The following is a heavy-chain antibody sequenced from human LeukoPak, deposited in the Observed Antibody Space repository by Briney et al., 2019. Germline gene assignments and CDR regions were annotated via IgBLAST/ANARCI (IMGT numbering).Heavy chain of an antibody. J-gene: IGHJ3*02. V-gene: IGHV4-38-2*01. CDR1: GYSISSGYY. CDR3: ARHQHDFWSGSDAVDI. D-gene: IGHD3-3*01. CDR2: IYHSGST. Sequence: PSETLSLTCAVSGYSISSGYYWGWIRQPPGKGLEWIGIIYHSGSTYYNPSLKSRVTISVDTSKNQFSLKLSSVTAADTAVYYCARHQHDFWSGSDAVDIWGQGTMVTVSS.